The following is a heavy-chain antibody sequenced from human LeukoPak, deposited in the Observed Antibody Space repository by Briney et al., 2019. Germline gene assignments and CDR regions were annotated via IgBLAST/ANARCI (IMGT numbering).Heavy chain of an antibody. V-gene: IGHV3-23*01. Sequence: GGSLRLSCAASGFTFSNFGMTWVRQAPGKGLEWVSCISGSGDSTYYADSVKGRFTVSRDNSKNTLYLQMNSLRAEDTAVYYCAKDSTTKASVGVTPPDYWGQGTLVTVSS. D-gene: IGHD4-23*01. CDR1: GFTFSNFG. CDR2: ISGSGDST. CDR3: AKDSTTKASVGVTPPDY. J-gene: IGHJ4*02.